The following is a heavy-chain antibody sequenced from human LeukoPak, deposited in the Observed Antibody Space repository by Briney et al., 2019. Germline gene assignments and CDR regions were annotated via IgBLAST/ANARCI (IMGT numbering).Heavy chain of an antibody. J-gene: IGHJ4*02. V-gene: IGHV3-74*01. CDR3: ATFVRIAVAGGDY. CDR1: GFTFSSYW. CDR2: INSDGSST. Sequence: GGSLRLSCAASGFTFSSYWMHWVRQAPGKGLVWVSRINSDGSSTSYADSVKGRFTISRDNAKNTLYLQMNSLRAEDTAVYYCATFVRIAVAGGDYWGQGTLVTVSS. D-gene: IGHD6-19*01.